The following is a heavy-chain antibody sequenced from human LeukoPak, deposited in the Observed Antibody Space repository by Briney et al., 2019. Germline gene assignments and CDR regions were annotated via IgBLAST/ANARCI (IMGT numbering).Heavy chain of an antibody. Sequence: GRSLRLSCAASGFTVDDYAMHWVRQAPGKGLEWVSGISWNSGSIGYADSVKGRFTISRDNAKNSLYLQMDSLRAEDTALYYCAKAVWGSYRLFSFDYWGQGTLVTVSS. J-gene: IGHJ4*02. CDR2: ISWNSGSI. CDR3: AKAVWGSYRLFSFDY. V-gene: IGHV3-9*01. CDR1: GFTVDDYA. D-gene: IGHD3-16*02.